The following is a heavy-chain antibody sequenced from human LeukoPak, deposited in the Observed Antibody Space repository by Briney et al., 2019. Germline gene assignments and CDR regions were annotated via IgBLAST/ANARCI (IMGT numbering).Heavy chain of an antibody. CDR1: GFSLSSYG. Sequence: RGSLRLSCTVSGFSLSSYGMSWVRQAPGKGLEWVSGISGSGGDTNYADSVKGRFTISRDNSKNTLFLQMNSLRAGDTAVYYCAKETVGSWRRRGADYWGQGTLVTVSS. V-gene: IGHV3-23*01. CDR2: ISGSGGDT. CDR3: AKETVGSWRRRGADY. J-gene: IGHJ4*02. D-gene: IGHD3-3*01.